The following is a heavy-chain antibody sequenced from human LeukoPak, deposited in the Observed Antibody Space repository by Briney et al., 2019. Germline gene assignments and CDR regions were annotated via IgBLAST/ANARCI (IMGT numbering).Heavy chain of an antibody. V-gene: IGHV5-51*01. D-gene: IGHD3-10*01. CDR3: ARHYYGSGSYSPMDV. Sequence: GESQKISCKGSGYSFTSYWIGWVRQMPGKGLEWMGIIYPGDSDTRYSPSFQGQVTISADKSISTAYLQWSSLKASDTAMYYCARHYYGSGSYSPMDVWGQGTTVTVSS. J-gene: IGHJ6*02. CDR2: IYPGDSDT. CDR1: GYSFTSYW.